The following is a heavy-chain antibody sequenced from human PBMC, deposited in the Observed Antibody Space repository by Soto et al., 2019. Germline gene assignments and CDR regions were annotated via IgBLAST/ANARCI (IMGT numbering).Heavy chain of an antibody. J-gene: IGHJ4*02. V-gene: IGHV1-46*01. Sequence: AAVKFSCKASGYTFTSYYMHWVRQAPGQGLEWMGIINPSGGSTSYAQKFQGRVTMTRDTSTSTVYMELSSLRSEDTAVYYCASGSYRGDFDYWGQGTLVTVSS. D-gene: IGHD1-26*01. CDR1: GYTFTSYY. CDR2: INPSGGST. CDR3: ASGSYRGDFDY.